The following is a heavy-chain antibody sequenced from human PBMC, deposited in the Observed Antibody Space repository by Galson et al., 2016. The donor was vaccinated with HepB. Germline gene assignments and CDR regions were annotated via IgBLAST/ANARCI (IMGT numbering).Heavy chain of an antibody. V-gene: IGHV4-34*01. CDR1: GGHFRGYF. J-gene: IGHJ3*01. D-gene: IGHD2-2*02. Sequence: ETLSLTCGVNGGHFRGYFWTWIRQTPGKGLEWLGEINHRGNSNYNPPLTSRVAMSVDTSKNQFPLNLNPVTAADTAVYYCARRSPISPGAVDVWGQGTMVTVSS. CDR2: INHRGNS. CDR3: ARRSPISPGAVDV.